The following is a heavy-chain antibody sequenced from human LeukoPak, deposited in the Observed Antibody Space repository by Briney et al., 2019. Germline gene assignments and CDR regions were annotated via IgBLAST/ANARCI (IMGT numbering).Heavy chain of an antibody. CDR1: GFTIGDYA. D-gene: IGHD4-23*01. V-gene: IGHV3-53*01. CDR2: IYSGGST. Sequence: PGGSLRLSCTASGFTIGDYAMSWVRQAPGKGLEWVSVIYSGGSTYYADSVKGRFTISRDNSKNTLYLQMNSLRAEDAAVYYCARMNDYDGDFDYWGQGTLVTVSS. CDR3: ARMNDYDGDFDY. J-gene: IGHJ4*02.